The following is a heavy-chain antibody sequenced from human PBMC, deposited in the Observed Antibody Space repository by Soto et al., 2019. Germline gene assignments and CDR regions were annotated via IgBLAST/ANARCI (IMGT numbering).Heavy chain of an antibody. V-gene: IGHV4-61*01. CDR1: GGSVSSGSYY. D-gene: IGHD2-2*01. J-gene: IGHJ5*02. CDR3: AGWMLSTYLFDP. CDR2: IYYSGST. Sequence: KPSETLSLTCTVSGGSVSSGSYYWSWIRQPPGKGLEWIGYIYYSGSTNYNPSLKSRVTISVDTSKNQFSLKLSSVTAADTAVYYCAGWMLSTYLFDPWGQGTLVTVSS.